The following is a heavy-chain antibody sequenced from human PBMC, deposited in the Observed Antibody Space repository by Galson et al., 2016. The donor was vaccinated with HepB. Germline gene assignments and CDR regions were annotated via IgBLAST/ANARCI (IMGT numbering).Heavy chain of an antibody. D-gene: IGHD2-8*02. Sequence: SLRLSCAASGFTFTTYAFAWVRQAPGKGLEWVSSIRSTGESTFYANSVKGRFTISRDNSKKTLYLQMNSLKTEDTAIYYCARGGRTGYYYGIDVWGQGTTVTVSS. CDR3: ARGGRTGYYYGIDV. V-gene: IGHV3-23*01. CDR2: IRSTGEST. CDR1: GFTFTTYA. J-gene: IGHJ6*02.